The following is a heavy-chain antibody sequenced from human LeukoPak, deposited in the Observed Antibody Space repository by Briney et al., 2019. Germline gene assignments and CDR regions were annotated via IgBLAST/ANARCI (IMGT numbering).Heavy chain of an antibody. CDR1: GFTFSSYE. CDR2: ISSSGSTI. CDR3: ARDYERRGSSSVDY. Sequence: PGGSLRLSCAASGFTFSSYEMNWVRQAPGKGLEWVSYISSSGSTIYYADSVKGRFTISRDNAKNSLYLQMNSLRAGDTAVYYCARDYERRGSSSVDYWGQGTLVTVSS. V-gene: IGHV3-48*03. D-gene: IGHD6-13*01. J-gene: IGHJ4*02.